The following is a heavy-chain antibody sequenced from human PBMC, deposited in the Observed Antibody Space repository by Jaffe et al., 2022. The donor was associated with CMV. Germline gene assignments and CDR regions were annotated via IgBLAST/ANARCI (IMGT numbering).Heavy chain of an antibody. J-gene: IGHJ4*02. Sequence: EVQLVETGGGLIQPGGSLRLSCAASGVIVSSNYMSWVRQAPGKGLEWVSVIYTNGATYYADSVKGRFTISRDNSKNTLYLQMNSLRAEDTAVYYCARDREGYDYWGQGTLVTVSS. D-gene: IGHD5-12*01. CDR2: IYTNGAT. V-gene: IGHV3-53*02. CDR3: ARDREGYDY. CDR1: GVIVSSNY.